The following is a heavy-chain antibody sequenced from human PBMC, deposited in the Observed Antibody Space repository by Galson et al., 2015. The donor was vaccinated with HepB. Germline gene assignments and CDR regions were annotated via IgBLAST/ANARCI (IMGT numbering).Heavy chain of an antibody. V-gene: IGHV1-2*02. CDR3: ARDALFYDILTGSPGADYYMDV. D-gene: IGHD3-9*01. CDR1: GYTFTGYY. Sequence: SVKVSCKASGYTFTGYYMHWVRQAPGQGLEWMGWINPNSGGTNYAQKFQGRVTMTRDTSISTAYMELSRLRSDDTAVYYCARDALFYDILTGSPGADYYMDVWGKGTTVTVSS. J-gene: IGHJ6*03. CDR2: INPNSGGT.